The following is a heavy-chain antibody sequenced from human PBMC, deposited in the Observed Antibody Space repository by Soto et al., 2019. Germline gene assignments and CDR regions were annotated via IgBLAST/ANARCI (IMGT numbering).Heavy chain of an antibody. CDR3: ATAVSLFDRSGAQPYVVAF. Sequence: SVKVSCKASGFTFTSSAIQWVRQARGQRLEWIGWIVVGNGNTNYAQKFQKRVTITRDMSTSTAYMELSSLRSEDTAVYYCATAVSLFDRSGAQPYVVAFRGRGTTVTVS. CDR2: IVVGNGNT. J-gene: IGHJ6*02. CDR1: GFTFTSSA. V-gene: IGHV1-58*02. D-gene: IGHD3-22*01.